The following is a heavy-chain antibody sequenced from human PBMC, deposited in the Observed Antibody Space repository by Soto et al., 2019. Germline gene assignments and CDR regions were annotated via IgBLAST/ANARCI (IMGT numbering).Heavy chain of an antibody. Sequence: PSETLSLTCTVSGGSISSSSYYWGWIRQPPGKGLEWIGSIYYSGSTYYNPSLKSRVTISVDTSKNQFSLKLSSVTAADTAVYYCARQKDNWYSSGLDYYMDVWGKGTTVTVSS. CDR3: ARQKDNWYSSGLDYYMDV. V-gene: IGHV4-39*01. CDR2: IYYSGST. CDR1: GGSISSSSYY. D-gene: IGHD6-19*01. J-gene: IGHJ6*03.